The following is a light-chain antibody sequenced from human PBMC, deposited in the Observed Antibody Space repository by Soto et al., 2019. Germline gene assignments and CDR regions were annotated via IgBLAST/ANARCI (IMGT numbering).Light chain of an antibody. Sequence: QSVLTQPPSASGSPGQSVTISCTGTSNDVGGYNYVSWYQQHPGKAPKLMIYEVNKRPSGVPDRFSGSKSGNTASLTVSGLQAEEEADYYCSSFAVSNLFVLGTGTKVTVL. CDR2: EVN. V-gene: IGLV2-8*01. CDR1: SNDVGGYNY. J-gene: IGLJ1*01. CDR3: SSFAVSNLFV.